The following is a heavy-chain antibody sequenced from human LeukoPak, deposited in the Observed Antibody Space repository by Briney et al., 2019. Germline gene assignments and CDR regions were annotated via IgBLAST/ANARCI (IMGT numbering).Heavy chain of an antibody. J-gene: IGHJ6*03. CDR2: IYTSGST. V-gene: IGHV4-61*02. CDR1: GGSISSGSYY. Sequence: PSETLSLXCTVSGGSISSGSYYWSWIRQPAGKGLEWIGRIYTSGSTNYNPSLKSRVTISVDTSKNQFSLKLSSVTAADTAVYYCARAIMGNYYYYYYMDVWGKGTTVTVSS. D-gene: IGHD3-16*01. CDR3: ARAIMGNYYYYYYMDV.